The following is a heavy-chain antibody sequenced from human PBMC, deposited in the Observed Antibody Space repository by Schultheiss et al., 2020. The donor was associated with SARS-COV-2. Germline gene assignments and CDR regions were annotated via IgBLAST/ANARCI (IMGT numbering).Heavy chain of an antibody. CDR1: GFTFSSYW. CDR3: AKYSGYYSIAEYFQH. CDR2: INSDGSST. D-gene: IGHD3-22*01. V-gene: IGHV3-74*01. J-gene: IGHJ1*01. Sequence: GESLKISCAASGFTFSSYWMHWVRQAPGKGLVWVSRINSDGSSTSYADSVKGRFTISRDNSKNTLYLQMNSLRAEDTAVYYCAKYSGYYSIAEYFQHWGQGTLVTVSS.